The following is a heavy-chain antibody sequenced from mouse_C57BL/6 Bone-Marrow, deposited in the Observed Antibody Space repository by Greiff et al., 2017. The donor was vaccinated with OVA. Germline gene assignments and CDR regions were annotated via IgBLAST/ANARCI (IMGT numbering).Heavy chain of an antibody. V-gene: IGHV1-55*01. J-gene: IGHJ3*01. CDR1: GYTFTSYW. Sequence: QVQLQQPGAELVKPGASVKMSCKASGYTFTSYWITWVKQRPGQGLEWIGDIYPGSGSTNYNEKFKSKATLTVDTSSSTAYMQLSSLTSEDSAVYYGARFPYSNYSWFAYWGQGTLVTVSA. CDR2: IYPGSGST. D-gene: IGHD2-5*01. CDR3: ARFPYSNYSWFAY.